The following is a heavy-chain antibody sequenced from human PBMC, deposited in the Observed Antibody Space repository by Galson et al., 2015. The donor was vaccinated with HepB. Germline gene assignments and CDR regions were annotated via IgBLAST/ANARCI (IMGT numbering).Heavy chain of an antibody. Sequence: SVKVSCKASGYTFTSYGISWVRQAPGQGLEWMGWISAYNGNTNYAQKLQGRVTMTTDTSTSTAYMELRSLRSDATAGYYCAGGSKEKWLVVTDFHHWRPGSLVDVSS. CDR1: GYTFTSYG. CDR2: ISAYNGNT. D-gene: IGHD6-19*01. J-gene: IGHJ1*01. CDR3: AGGSKEKWLVVTDFHH. V-gene: IGHV1-18*04.